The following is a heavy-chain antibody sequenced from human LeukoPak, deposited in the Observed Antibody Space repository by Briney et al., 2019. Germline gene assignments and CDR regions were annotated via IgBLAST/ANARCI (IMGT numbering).Heavy chain of an antibody. Sequence: SETLSLTCTVSGGSISSYYWSWIRQPAGKGLEWIGYIYYSGGTNYNPSLKSRVTISVDTSKNQFSLKMSSVTAADTAMYHCARLTTAAAGSNFDYWGQGTLVTVSS. CDR2: IYYSGGT. CDR3: ARLTTAAAGSNFDY. D-gene: IGHD6-13*01. V-gene: IGHV4-59*01. J-gene: IGHJ4*02. CDR1: GGSISSYY.